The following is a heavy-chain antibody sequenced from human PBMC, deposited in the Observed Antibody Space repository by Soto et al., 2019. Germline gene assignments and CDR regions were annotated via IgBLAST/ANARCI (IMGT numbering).Heavy chain of an antibody. CDR2: ISPKGTYR. CDR1: RFTFSDYY. V-gene: IGHV3-11*06. CDR3: SRGGGGGLFDL. Sequence: QVQLVESGGGLVKPGGSLRLSCATSRFTFSDYYMSWIRQAPGKGLEFVSYISPKGTYRTYADSVKGRFTISRDNAKNSLYLQVNSLRAEDTAVYYCSRGGGGGLFDLWGQGTFVTVSS. D-gene: IGHD2-21*01. J-gene: IGHJ5*02.